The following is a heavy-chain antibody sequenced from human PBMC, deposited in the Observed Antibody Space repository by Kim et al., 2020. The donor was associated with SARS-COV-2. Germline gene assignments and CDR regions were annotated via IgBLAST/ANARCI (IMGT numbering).Heavy chain of an antibody. Sequence: ASVKVSCKASGYPFTGYYMYWVRQAPGQGPEWMGWINPYSGGTNYTQKFQGRVTMTRDTSISTAYMELSRLRSDDTARYYCARNLYRVLRGVYGGTGMDVWGQGTPVTVSS. V-gene: IGHV1-2*02. CDR1: GYPFTGYY. CDR3: ARNLYRVLRGVYGGTGMDV. CDR2: INPYSGGT. J-gene: IGHJ6*02. D-gene: IGHD3-10*01.